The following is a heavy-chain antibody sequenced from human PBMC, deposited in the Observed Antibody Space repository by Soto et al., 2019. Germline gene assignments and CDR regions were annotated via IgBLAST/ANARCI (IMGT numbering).Heavy chain of an antibody. CDR3: ARDLRYCRSGTCYREWFDP. CDR1: GYTFTTHG. CDR2: VRGDNGHT. V-gene: IGHV1-18*01. Sequence: QVQLVQSGAEVKKPGASVKVSCKASGYTFTTHGISWVRQVPGQGLEWMGWVRGDNGHTNYAQSLQGRVTMTTDTSTNTAYMELRSLRSDVTAVYYCARDLRYCRSGTCYREWFDPWGQGTLVTVSS. J-gene: IGHJ5*02. D-gene: IGHD2-15*01.